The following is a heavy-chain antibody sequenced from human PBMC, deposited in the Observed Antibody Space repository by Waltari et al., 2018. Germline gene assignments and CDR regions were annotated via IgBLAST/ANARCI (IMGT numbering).Heavy chain of an antibody. V-gene: IGHV3-49*04. J-gene: IGHJ4*02. CDR3: ARVRGSGWSENYYFDY. Sequence: EVQLVESGGGLVQPGRSLRLTCIGSGFTFGDYNVNWVRQAPGRGLEWVGFIRRKAEGGTTEYAASVKGRVTISRDDSKNIAYLQMNSLQTEDTAVYYCARVRGSGWSENYYFDYWGQGSLVTVSS. D-gene: IGHD6-19*01. CDR2: IRRKAEGGTT. CDR1: GFTFGDYN.